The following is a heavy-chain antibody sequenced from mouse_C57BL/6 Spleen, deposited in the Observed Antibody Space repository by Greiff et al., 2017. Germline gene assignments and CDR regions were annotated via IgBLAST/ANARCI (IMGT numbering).Heavy chain of an antibody. CDR3: ARRAYGYDGAFDY. CDR1: GFTFSDYY. J-gene: IGHJ2*01. CDR2: INYDGSST. V-gene: IGHV5-16*01. D-gene: IGHD2-2*01. Sequence: EVKLMESEGGLVQPGSSMKLSCTASGFTFSDYYMAWVRQVPEKGLEWVANINYDGSSTYYLDSLKSRFIISRDNAKNILYLQMSSLKSEDTATYYCARRAYGYDGAFDYWGQGTTLTVSS.